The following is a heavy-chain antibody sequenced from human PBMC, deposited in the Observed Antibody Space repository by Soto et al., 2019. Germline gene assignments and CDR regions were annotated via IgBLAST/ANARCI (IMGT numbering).Heavy chain of an antibody. CDR3: ARDNSGPIMFEY. CDR2: IKGDGSNI. V-gene: IGHV3-74*03. Sequence: EVQLVESGGGLVHPGGSLRLSCAASGFTFSDYWMHWVRQAPGKGLVWVSQIKGDGSNIKYADSVKGRFTISRDNAKNTLYLQMNSLRAEDTAVYYCARDNSGPIMFEYWGQGNLVTVSS. D-gene: IGHD6-19*01. CDR1: GFTFSDYW. J-gene: IGHJ4*02.